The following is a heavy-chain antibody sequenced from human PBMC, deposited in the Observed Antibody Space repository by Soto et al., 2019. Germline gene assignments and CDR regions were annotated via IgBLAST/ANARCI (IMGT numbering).Heavy chain of an antibody. CDR3: ARERGHNNVDY. V-gene: IGHV1-69*08. D-gene: IGHD1-1*01. CDR1: GGTFSSYT. J-gene: IGHJ4*02. Sequence: QVQLVQSGAEVKKPGSSVKVSCKASGGTFSSYTISWVRQAPGQGLEWMGRIIPILGIANYAQKFQGRVTITADNPTSTAYMELSSLRSEDTAVYYCARERGHNNVDYWGQGTLVTVSS. CDR2: IIPILGIA.